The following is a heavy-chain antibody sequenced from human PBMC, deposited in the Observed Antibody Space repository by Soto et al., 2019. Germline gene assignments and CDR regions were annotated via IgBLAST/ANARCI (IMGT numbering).Heavy chain of an antibody. J-gene: IGHJ4*02. Sequence: GGSLRLSCAASGFTFSSYGMHWVRQAPGKGLEWVAVISYDGSNKYYADSVKGRFTISRDNSKNTLYLQMNSLRAEDTAVYYCAKGERKTPVVPAAPLFDYWGQGTLVTVSS. CDR3: AKGERKTPVVPAAPLFDY. CDR2: ISYDGSNK. D-gene: IGHD2-2*01. CDR1: GFTFSSYG. V-gene: IGHV3-30*18.